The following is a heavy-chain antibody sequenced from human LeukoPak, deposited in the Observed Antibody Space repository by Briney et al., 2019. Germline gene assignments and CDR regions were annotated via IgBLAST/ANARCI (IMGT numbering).Heavy chain of an antibody. CDR1: GGSISSGSYY. J-gene: IGHJ6*03. Sequence: PSETLSLTCTVSGGSISSGSYYWSWIRQPAGKGLEWIGRIYTSGSTNYNPSLKSRVTISVDTSKNQFSLKLSSVTAADTAVYYCARTTEGGYTYNYFYYYYMDVWGKGTTVTISS. CDR2: IYTSGST. V-gene: IGHV4-61*02. D-gene: IGHD5-18*01. CDR3: ARTTEGGYTYNYFYYYYMDV.